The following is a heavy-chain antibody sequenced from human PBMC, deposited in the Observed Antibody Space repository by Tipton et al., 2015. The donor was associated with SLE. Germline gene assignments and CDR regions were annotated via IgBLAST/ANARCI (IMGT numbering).Heavy chain of an antibody. D-gene: IGHD4-17*01. CDR3: ARDAHGDYNAFDI. CDR2: IRYDGSNK. Sequence: RSLRLSCAASGYTFSSYGMHWVRQAPGKGLEWVAFIRYDGSNKYYADSVRGRFTISRDNSKNTLYLQMNSLRAEDTAVYYCARDAHGDYNAFDIWGQGTMVTVSS. J-gene: IGHJ3*02. V-gene: IGHV3-33*01. CDR1: GYTFSSYG.